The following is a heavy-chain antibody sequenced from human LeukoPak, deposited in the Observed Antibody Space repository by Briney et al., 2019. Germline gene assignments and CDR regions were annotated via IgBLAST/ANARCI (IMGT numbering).Heavy chain of an antibody. D-gene: IGHD2-15*01. J-gene: IGHJ3*02. CDR3: ARDRCSGGSCYHDAFDI. Sequence: GGSLRLSCAASGFTFSSYSMNWVRQAPGKGLEWVSSISSSSSYIYYADSVKGRFTISRDSAKNSLYLQMNSLRAEDTAVYYCARDRCSGGSCYHDAFDIWGQGTMVTVSS. V-gene: IGHV3-21*01. CDR1: GFTFSSYS. CDR2: ISSSSSYI.